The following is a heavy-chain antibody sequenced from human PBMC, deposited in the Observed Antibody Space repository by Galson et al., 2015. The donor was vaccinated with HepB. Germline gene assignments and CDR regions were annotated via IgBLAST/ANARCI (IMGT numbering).Heavy chain of an antibody. J-gene: IGHJ3*02. CDR1: GFTFSNYG. V-gene: IGHV3-33*01. CDR2: VWYDGSST. Sequence: SLRLSCAASGFTFSNYGMHWVRQAPGKGLEWVAVVWYDGSSTYYADSVKGRFHISRDNSKNTVSLQMNSLSAEDTAIYYCARDGGYYDSSGYYYPDVFDIWGQGTMVTVSS. D-gene: IGHD3-22*01. CDR3: ARDGGYYDSSGYYYPDVFDI.